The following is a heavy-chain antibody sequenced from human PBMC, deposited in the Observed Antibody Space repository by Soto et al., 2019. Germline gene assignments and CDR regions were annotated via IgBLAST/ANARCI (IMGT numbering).Heavy chain of an antibody. Sequence: QITLKESGPTLVKPTQPLTLTCTFSGFSLSTSGVGVGWIRQPPGKALEWLALIYWDDDKRYSPSLKSRLTITKDTSKNQVVLTMTNMDPVDTATYYCAHSIGYRISTSCSKSYWYFDLWGRGTLVTVSS. CDR3: AHSIGYRISTSCSKSYWYFDL. D-gene: IGHD2-2*01. CDR2: IYWDDDK. J-gene: IGHJ2*01. CDR1: GFSLSTSGVG. V-gene: IGHV2-5*02.